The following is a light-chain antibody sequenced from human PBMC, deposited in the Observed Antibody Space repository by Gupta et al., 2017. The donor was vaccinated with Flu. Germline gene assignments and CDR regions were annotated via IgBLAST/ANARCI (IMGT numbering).Light chain of an antibody. V-gene: IGKV1-39*01. CDR1: QNINSY. CDR2: GAS. CDR3: QQSDNIPWT. Sequence: PSSLSASVGDRVTITCRASQNINSYLNWYQHKPGKAPKILIYGASSLRSGVPSRFSGSGSGTDFTLTISSLQPEDFATYYCQQSDNIPWTFGQGTKVEIK. J-gene: IGKJ1*01.